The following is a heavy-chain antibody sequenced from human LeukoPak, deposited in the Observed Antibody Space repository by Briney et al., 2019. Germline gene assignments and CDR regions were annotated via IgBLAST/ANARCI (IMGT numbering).Heavy chain of an antibody. D-gene: IGHD6-19*01. Sequence: PSETLSLTXTVSGGSISSYYWSWIRQPAGKGLEWIGRIYTSGSTNYNPSLKRRVTMSVDTSKNQFSLKLSSVTAADTAVYYCARDLIAVAADAFDMWGQGTKVTVSS. CDR3: ARDLIAVAADAFDM. J-gene: IGHJ3*02. CDR1: GGSISSYY. V-gene: IGHV4-4*07. CDR2: IYTSGST.